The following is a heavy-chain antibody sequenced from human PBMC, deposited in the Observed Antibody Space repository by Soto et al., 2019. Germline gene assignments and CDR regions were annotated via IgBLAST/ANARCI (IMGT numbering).Heavy chain of an antibody. J-gene: IGHJ4*02. CDR3: ARGVGAYYFDY. CDR2: IIPIFGTT. V-gene: IGHV1-69*01. CDR1: GGTFSTYA. D-gene: IGHD1-26*01. Sequence: QVQLVQSGAEVKKPGSSVKVSCKASGGTFSTYAITWVRQAPGQGLEWLGGIIPIFGTTDYARKFQGRVTITAAESTSTVFIELSSLTSEDTAVYYCARGVGAYYFDYWGQGPLVNVSS.